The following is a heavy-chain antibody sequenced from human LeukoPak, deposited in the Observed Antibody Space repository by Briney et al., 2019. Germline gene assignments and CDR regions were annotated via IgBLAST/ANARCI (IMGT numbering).Heavy chain of an antibody. CDR2: ISYHETSDGSNK. V-gene: IGHV3-30-3*01. Sequence: GGSLRLSCAASGFTFSSCAMHWVRQAPGEGLEWVAVISYHETSDGSNKHYADPVKGRFTISRDNSKNTLYLQMNSLRPEDTAVYYCAGQFYDVSTGYRPLDYWGQGALVTVSS. CDR1: GFTFSSCA. CDR3: AGQFYDVSTGYRPLDY. J-gene: IGHJ4*02. D-gene: IGHD3-9*01.